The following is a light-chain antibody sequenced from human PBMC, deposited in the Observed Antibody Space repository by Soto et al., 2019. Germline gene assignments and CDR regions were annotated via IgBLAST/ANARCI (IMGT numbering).Light chain of an antibody. V-gene: IGKV3-15*01. Sequence: EIVMTQSPATLSVSPGERATLSCRASQTVSSNLAWYQQKPGQPPRLLVYGASTRATDIPARFSGSGSGTEFTLTISRMQSEDFAVYYCQQSTNWPYTFGQGTKLEIK. CDR3: QQSTNWPYT. CDR1: QTVSSN. CDR2: GAS. J-gene: IGKJ2*01.